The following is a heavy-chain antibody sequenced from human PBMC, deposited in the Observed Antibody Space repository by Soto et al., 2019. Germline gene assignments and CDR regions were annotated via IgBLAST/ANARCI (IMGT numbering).Heavy chain of an antibody. CDR2: IYYIGTT. J-gene: IGHJ5*02. CDR1: GDSMGSGDYY. CDR3: SRGSTYYGFLT. D-gene: IGHD3-10*01. V-gene: IGHV4-30-4*01. Sequence: QVQLQESGPGLVKPSQTLSLTCTVSGDSMGSGDYYWTWIRQPPGKGLEWIGYIYYIGTTFYNPSRESRVNISIDTSKTHFSLRLTSVTAADTAGYYCSRGSTYYGFLTWGQGTLVTVSS.